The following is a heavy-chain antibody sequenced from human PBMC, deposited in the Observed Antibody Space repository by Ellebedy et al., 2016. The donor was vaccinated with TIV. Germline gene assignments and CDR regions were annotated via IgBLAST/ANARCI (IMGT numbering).Heavy chain of an antibody. D-gene: IGHD4-23*01. J-gene: IGHJ5*01. V-gene: IGHV3-23*01. CDR3: TRGPNSDS. Sequence: PGGSLRLSCVASGFTFISYGMSWVRQAPGKGLEWVSVIYAYAGGNTYYADSVRDRFTIFRDNPRNTVYLQMNSLRVEDTAVYYRTRGPNSDSWGQGTLVTVSS. CDR1: GFTFISYG. CDR2: IYAYAGGNT.